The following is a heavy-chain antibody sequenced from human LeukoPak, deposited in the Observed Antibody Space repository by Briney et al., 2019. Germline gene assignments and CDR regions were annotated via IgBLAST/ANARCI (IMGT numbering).Heavy chain of an antibody. CDR3: ARSSRITIFGVVDY. D-gene: IGHD3-3*01. V-gene: IGHV1-2*02. J-gene: IGHJ4*02. CDR2: INPNSGGT. Sequence: GASVKVSCKASGYTFTGYYMHWVRQAPGQGLEWMGWINPNSGGTNYAQNFQGRVTMTRDTSISTAYMELSSLRSDDTAVYYCARSSRITIFGVVDYWGQGTLVTVSS. CDR1: GYTFTGYY.